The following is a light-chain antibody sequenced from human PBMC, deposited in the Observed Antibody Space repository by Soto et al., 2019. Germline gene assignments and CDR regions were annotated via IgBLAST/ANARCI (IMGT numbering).Light chain of an antibody. V-gene: IGLV1-44*01. CDR1: SSNIGSTT. Sequence: QSVLTQPPSASGPPGQRVTISCSGGSSNIGSTTVAWYQQLPGTAPKLLIFSNDQRPSGIPDRFSGSKSGTSASPAISGLQSEDEADYYCAAWDDSLTGYVFGTGTKLTVL. CDR3: AAWDDSLTGYV. J-gene: IGLJ1*01. CDR2: SND.